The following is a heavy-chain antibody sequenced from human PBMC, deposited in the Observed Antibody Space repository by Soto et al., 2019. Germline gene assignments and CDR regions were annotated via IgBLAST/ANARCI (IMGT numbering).Heavy chain of an antibody. J-gene: IGHJ3*02. CDR2: IYYSGST. CDR3: TSKFGQLLADAFDI. V-gene: IGHV4-30-4*01. Sequence: SETLSLTCTVSGGSISSGDYYWSWIRQPPGKGLEWIGYIYYSGSTYYNPSLKSRVTISVDTSKNQFSLKLSSVTAADTAVYYCTSKFGQLLADAFDIWGQGTMVTVSS. CDR1: GGSISSGDYY. D-gene: IGHD3-10*01.